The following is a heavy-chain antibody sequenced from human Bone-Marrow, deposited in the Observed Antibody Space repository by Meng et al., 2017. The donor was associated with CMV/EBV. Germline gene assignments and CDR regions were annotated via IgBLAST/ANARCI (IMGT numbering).Heavy chain of an antibody. CDR3: TTGYCSRTSCTY. D-gene: IGHD2-2*01. J-gene: IGHJ4*02. Sequence: GGSLRLSCAASGFTFSKAWMSWVRQAPGKGLEWVGRIKSKTGGGTTDYAAPVKGRFTISRDDSKNTLYLQMNSLKTEDTAVYYCTTGYCSRTSCTYWGQGTLVTVSS. V-gene: IGHV3-15*01. CDR1: GFTFSKAW. CDR2: IKSKTGGGTT.